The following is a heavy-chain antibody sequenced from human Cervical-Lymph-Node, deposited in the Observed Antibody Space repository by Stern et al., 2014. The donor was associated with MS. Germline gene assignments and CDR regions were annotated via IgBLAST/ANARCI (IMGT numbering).Heavy chain of an antibody. Sequence: EVQLVESGGGLVQPGGSLRLSCAASGFTFKEYSMNWVRQAPGKGLEWVSSITSGSSDIHYADSVKGRFTISRDNVKNSLYLKMNSLRAEDTALYYCAREDYTQDFDYWGRGTLVTVSS. CDR1: GFTFKEYS. D-gene: IGHD4-11*01. CDR2: ITSGSSDI. CDR3: AREDYTQDFDY. J-gene: IGHJ4*02. V-gene: IGHV3-21*01.